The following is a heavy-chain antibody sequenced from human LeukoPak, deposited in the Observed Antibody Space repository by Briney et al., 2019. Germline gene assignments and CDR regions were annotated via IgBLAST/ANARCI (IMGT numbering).Heavy chain of an antibody. D-gene: IGHD3-3*01. Sequence: GRSLRLSCAASGFTFSSYAMHWVRQAPGKGLEWVAVISYDGSNKYYADSVKGRFTISRDNSKNTLYLQMNSLRAEDTAVYYCARADLYYDFWSGYYFDTGAREPWSPSPQ. J-gene: IGHJ4*02. CDR1: GFTFSSYA. CDR3: ARADLYYDFWSGYYFDT. CDR2: ISYDGSNK. V-gene: IGHV3-30-3*01.